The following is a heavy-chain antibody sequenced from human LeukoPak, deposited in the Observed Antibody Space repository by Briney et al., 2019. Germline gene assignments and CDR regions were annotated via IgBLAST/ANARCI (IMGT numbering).Heavy chain of an antibody. J-gene: IGHJ6*03. V-gene: IGHV1-2*02. CDR2: INPNSGGT. CDR1: GYTFTGYY. CDR3: ARAPYYYMDV. Sequence: ASVKVSCKASGYTFTGYYMHWVRQAPGQGLEWMGWINPNSGGTNYAQKFQGRVTMTRNTSISTAYMELSSLISEDTAVYYCARAPYYYMDVWGKGTTVTVSS.